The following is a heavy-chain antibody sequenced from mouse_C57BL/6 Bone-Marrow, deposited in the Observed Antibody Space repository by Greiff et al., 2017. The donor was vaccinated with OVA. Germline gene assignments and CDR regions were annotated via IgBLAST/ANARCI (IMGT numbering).Heavy chain of an antibody. CDR2: INPEDGDT. V-gene: IGHV14-1*01. CDR1: GFNINDYY. CDR3: TTWGLRHGYYFDY. D-gene: IGHD2-4*01. J-gene: IGHJ2*01. Sequence: VHVKQSGAELVRPGASVKLSCTASGFNINDYYMHWVKQRPEQGLEWIGRINPEDGDTEYAPKFQGKATMTADTSSNTAYLQLSSLTSEDTAVYYCTTWGLRHGYYFDYWGQGTTLTVSS.